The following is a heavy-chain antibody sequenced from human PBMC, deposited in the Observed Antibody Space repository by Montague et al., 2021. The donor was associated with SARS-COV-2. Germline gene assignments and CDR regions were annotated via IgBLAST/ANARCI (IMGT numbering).Heavy chain of an antibody. V-gene: IGHV3-53*01. J-gene: IGHJ4*02. CDR3: AREKDTSGYILRY. Sequence: SLRLSCAASGFTVSSNYMTWVRRAPGKGLEWVSVIYKDGRTYYADSVKGRFTVSRDNSKNTLYLQMHSLRAEDTAVYYCAREKDTSGYILRYWGQGTLVTVSS. CDR1: GFTVSSNY. CDR2: IYKDGRT. D-gene: IGHD3-9*01.